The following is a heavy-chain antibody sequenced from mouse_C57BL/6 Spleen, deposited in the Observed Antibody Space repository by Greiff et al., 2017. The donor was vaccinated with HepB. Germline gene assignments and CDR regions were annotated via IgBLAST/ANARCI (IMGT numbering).Heavy chain of an antibody. D-gene: IGHD1-1*01. CDR3: ARPSDGKPYYWYFDV. CDR1: DSEVFPIAY. Sequence: QVQLQQSGSELRSPGSSVKLSCKDFDSEVFPIAYMSWVRQKPGHGFEWIGGILPSIGRTIYGEKFEDKATLDADTLSNTAYLELNSLTSEDSAIYYCARPSDGKPYYWYFDVWGTGTTVTVSS. V-gene: IGHV15-2*01. CDR2: ILPSIGRT. J-gene: IGHJ1*03.